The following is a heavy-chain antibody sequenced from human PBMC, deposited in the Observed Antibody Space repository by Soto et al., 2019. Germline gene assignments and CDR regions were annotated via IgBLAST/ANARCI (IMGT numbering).Heavy chain of an antibody. D-gene: IGHD5-18*01. J-gene: IGHJ4*02. V-gene: IGHV5-51*01. CDR3: ATGIQLWSDY. Sequence: VRQMPGKGLEWMGIIYPGDSDTRYSPSFQGQVTISADKSISTAYLQWSSLKASDTAMYYCATGIQLWSDYWGQGTLVTVSS. CDR2: IYPGDSDT.